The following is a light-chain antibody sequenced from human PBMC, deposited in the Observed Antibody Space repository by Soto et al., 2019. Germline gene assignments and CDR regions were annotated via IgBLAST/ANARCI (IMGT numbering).Light chain of an antibody. CDR1: QGISSY. J-gene: IGKJ4*01. V-gene: IGKV1-8*01. Sequence: AIRMTQSPSSFSASTGDRVTITCRASQGISSYLAWYQQKPGKPPKLLIYAASTLQSGVPSRFSGSGSGTAFSLTISCLQPEDFATYYCQQYYSYPLTFGGGTKVEIK. CDR2: AAS. CDR3: QQYYSYPLT.